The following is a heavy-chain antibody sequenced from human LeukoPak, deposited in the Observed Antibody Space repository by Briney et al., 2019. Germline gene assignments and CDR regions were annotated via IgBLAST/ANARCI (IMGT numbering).Heavy chain of an antibody. J-gene: IGHJ5*02. CDR2: IYYSGST. D-gene: IGHD3-22*01. V-gene: IGHV4-59*01. Sequence: PSETLSLTCTVSGGSISSYYWSWIWQPPGKGLEWIGYIYYSGSTNYNPSLKSRVTISVDTSKNQFSLKLSSVTAADTAVHYCARDYYDSSGYWYWFDPWGQGTLVTVSS. CDR3: ARDYYDSSGYWYWFDP. CDR1: GGSISSYY.